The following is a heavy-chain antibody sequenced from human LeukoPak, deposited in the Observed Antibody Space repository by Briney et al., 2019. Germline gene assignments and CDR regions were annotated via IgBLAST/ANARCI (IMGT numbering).Heavy chain of an antibody. V-gene: IGHV3-30-3*01. D-gene: IGHD1-26*01. J-gene: IGHJ4*02. CDR2: ISYDGSNK. CDR3: ARERYPNTGIVGAPHFDY. CDR1: GFTLSSYA. Sequence: PSGRCRRLSCAASGFTLSSYAMHWGRQAPGKGLEWVAVISYDGSNKYYADSVKGRFTISRDNSKNTLYLQMNSLRAEDTAVYYCARERYPNTGIVGAPHFDYWGQGTLVTVSS.